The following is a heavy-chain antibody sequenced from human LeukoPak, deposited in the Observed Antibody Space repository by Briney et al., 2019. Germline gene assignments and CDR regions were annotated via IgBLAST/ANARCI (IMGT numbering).Heavy chain of an antibody. CDR3: ATSLVVPAAPYYYYYMDV. Sequence: GESLKISCKGSGYSFTSYWIGWVRQMPGKGLEWMGIIYPGDSDTRCSPSFQGQVTISADKSISTAYLQWSSLKASDTAMYYCATSLVVPAAPYYYYYMDVWGKGTTVTVSS. D-gene: IGHD2-2*01. CDR2: IYPGDSDT. J-gene: IGHJ6*03. V-gene: IGHV5-51*01. CDR1: GYSFTSYW.